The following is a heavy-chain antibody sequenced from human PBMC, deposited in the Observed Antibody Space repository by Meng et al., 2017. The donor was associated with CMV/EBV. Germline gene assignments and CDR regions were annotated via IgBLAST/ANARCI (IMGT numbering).Heavy chain of an antibody. D-gene: IGHD3-16*01. CDR2: INHSGST. CDR3: ARFRWSPAWGAFDY. Sequence: VYGGSCGGYYWSWIRQPPGKGLEWIGEINHSGSTNYNPSLKSRVTISVDTSKNQFSLKLSSVTAADTAVYYCARFRWSPAWGAFDYWGQGTLVTVSS. J-gene: IGHJ4*02. CDR1: GGSCGGYY. V-gene: IGHV4-34*01.